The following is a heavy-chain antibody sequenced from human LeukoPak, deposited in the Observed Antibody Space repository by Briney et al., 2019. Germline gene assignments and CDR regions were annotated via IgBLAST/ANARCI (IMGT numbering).Heavy chain of an antibody. CDR1: GFTFSSYA. Sequence: QAGGSLRLSCAASGFTFSSYAMSWVRQTPGKGLEWVSVISGGGTSTYGADSVKGRFTISRDNSRDTLYLQMNSLRAEDTAVYYCAKGKGSYCDGDCSSRIFENWGQGTLVTVSS. CDR2: ISGGGTST. D-gene: IGHD2-21*02. V-gene: IGHV3-23*01. CDR3: AKGKGSYCDGDCSSRIFEN. J-gene: IGHJ4*02.